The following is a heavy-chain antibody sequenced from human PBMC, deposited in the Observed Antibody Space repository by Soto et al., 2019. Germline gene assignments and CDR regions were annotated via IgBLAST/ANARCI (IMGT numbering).Heavy chain of an antibody. D-gene: IGHD4-17*01. Sequence: GGSLRLSCAASGFTFSSYAMTWVRQAPGKGLEWVSGVSGTGGSAYYADSVKGRFTISRDKSTNTLYLHMSSLRAEDTAVYYCARGSAYNDYDLEYWGQGTLVTVSS. J-gene: IGHJ4*02. CDR3: ARGSAYNDYDLEY. CDR1: GFTFSSYA. V-gene: IGHV3-23*01. CDR2: VSGTGGSA.